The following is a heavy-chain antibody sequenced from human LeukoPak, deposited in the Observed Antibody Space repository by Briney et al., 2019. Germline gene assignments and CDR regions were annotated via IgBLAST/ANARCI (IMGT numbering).Heavy chain of an antibody. CDR2: ISGSGGST. V-gene: IGHV3-23*01. CDR1: GFTFSSYA. Sequence: SGGSLRLSCAASGFTFSSYAMSWVRQAPGKGLEWVSAISGSGGSTYYADSVKGRFTISRDNSKNTQYLQMNSLRAGDTAVYYCAKAPRLNYFDYWGQGTLVTVSS. CDR3: AKAPRLNYFDY. J-gene: IGHJ4*02.